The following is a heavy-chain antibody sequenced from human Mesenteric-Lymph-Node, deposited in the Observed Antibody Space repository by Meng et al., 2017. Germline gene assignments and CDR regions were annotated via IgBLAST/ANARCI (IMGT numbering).Heavy chain of an antibody. CDR2: IDWDDDK. J-gene: IGHJ6*02. CDR1: GFSLSTSGMC. Sequence: SGPTLVKPTQTLTLTCTFSGFSLSTSGMCVSWIRQPPGKALEWLALIDWDDDKYYSTSLKTRLTISKDTSKNQVVLTMTNMDPVDTATYYCARSIAAAGTLYYYYYGMDVWGQGTTVTVSS. D-gene: IGHD6-13*01. CDR3: ARSIAAAGTLYYYYYGMDV. V-gene: IGHV2-70*01.